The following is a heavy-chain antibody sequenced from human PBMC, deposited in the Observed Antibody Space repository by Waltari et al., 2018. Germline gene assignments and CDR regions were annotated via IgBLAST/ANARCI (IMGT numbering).Heavy chain of an antibody. J-gene: IGHJ6*03. CDR2: IRSKAYGGTT. CDR1: GFTFGDYA. Sequence: PGRSLRLSCTASGFTFGDYAMSWFRQAPGKGLEWVGFIRSKAYGGTTEYAASVKGRFTISRDDSKSIAYLQMNSLKTEDTAVYYCTRAKYCSSTSCYTRPNKRYYYMDVWGKGTTVTVSS. CDR3: TRAKYCSSTSCYTRPNKRYYYMDV. D-gene: IGHD2-2*02. V-gene: IGHV3-49*03.